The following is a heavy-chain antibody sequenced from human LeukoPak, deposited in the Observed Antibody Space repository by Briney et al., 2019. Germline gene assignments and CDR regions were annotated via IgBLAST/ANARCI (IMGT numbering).Heavy chain of an antibody. CDR2: IFYSGST. J-gene: IGHJ4*02. D-gene: IGHD1-20*01. V-gene: IGHV4-59*08. CDR3: ARSLYNWNPEVTGDCGYFDY. Sequence: SETLSLTCTVSGGSFSSNYWTWIRQPPGKGLEWIGYIFYSGSTTYNLSLKSRVTISVDTPKNQFSLKLSSVTAADTAVYYCARSLYNWNPEVTGDCGYFDYWGQGTLVTVSS. CDR1: GGSFSSNY.